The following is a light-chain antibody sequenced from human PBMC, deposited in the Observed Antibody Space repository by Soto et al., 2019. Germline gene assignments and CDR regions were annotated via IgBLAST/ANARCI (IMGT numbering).Light chain of an antibody. J-gene: IGKJ1*01. Sequence: EVVLTQSPGTLSLSPGERATLSCRASQSVSTSYLAWYQQKSGQAPRLLIYGASSRATGIPDQFSDSGSGTDFTLTISRLEPEDFAVYYCQQYGSSPRTFGQGTKVEIK. CDR3: QQYGSSPRT. CDR2: GAS. CDR1: QSVSTSY. V-gene: IGKV3-20*01.